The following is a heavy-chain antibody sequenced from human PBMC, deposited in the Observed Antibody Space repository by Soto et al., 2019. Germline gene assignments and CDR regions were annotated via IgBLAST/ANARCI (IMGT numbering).Heavy chain of an antibody. D-gene: IGHD3-10*01. CDR1: GFMFSSYA. CDR2: ISGSGDST. CDR3: AKTFFSGSGSYRGWFDP. V-gene: IGHV3-23*01. J-gene: IGHJ5*02. Sequence: PGGSLRLSCAASGFMFSSYAMSWVRQAPGKGLEWVSVISGSGDSTYYADSVKGRFSISRDNFKDTLYLQMNSLRAEDTAAYYCAKTFFSGSGSYRGWFDPWGQGTQVTVSS.